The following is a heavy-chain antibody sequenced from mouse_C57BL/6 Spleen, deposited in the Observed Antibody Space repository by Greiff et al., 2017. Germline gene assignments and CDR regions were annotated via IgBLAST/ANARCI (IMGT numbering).Heavy chain of an antibody. J-gene: IGHJ2*01. Sequence: VQLQQSGAELARPGASVKMSCKASGYTFTSYTMHWVKQRPGQGLEWIGYINPSSGYTKYNQKFKDKATLTADKSSSTAYMQLNSLTSEDSAVYYCARRDYGNYVDYWGQGTTLTVSA. CDR1: GYTFTSYT. CDR3: ARRDYGNYVDY. V-gene: IGHV1-4*01. CDR2: INPSSGYT. D-gene: IGHD2-1*01.